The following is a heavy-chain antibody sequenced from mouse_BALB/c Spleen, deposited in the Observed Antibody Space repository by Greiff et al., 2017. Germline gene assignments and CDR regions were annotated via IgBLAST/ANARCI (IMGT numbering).Heavy chain of an antibody. V-gene: IGHV1-9*01. CDR3: ARYYYGNLFAY. D-gene: IGHD2-1*01. CDR1: GYTFSSYW. J-gene: IGHJ3*01. CDR2: ILPGSGST. Sequence: QVQLNQSGAELMKPGASVKISCKATGYTFSSYWIEWVKQRPGHGLEWIGEILPGSGSTNYNEKFKGKATFTADTSSNTAYMQLSSLTSEDSAVYYCARYYYGNLFAYWGQGTLVTVSA.